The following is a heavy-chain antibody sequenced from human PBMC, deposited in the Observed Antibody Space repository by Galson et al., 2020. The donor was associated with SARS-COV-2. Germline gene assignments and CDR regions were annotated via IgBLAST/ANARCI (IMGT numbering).Heavy chain of an antibody. J-gene: IGHJ4*02. V-gene: IGHV3-23*01. CDR2: ISGSGGTI. D-gene: IGHD2-21*01. Sequence: GGSLRLSCAASGFPFSRFAMTWVRQAPAKGLEWVSGISGSGGTIYYADSVKGRFTISRDESKNTLSLQMNSLRAEDTAIYYCVRAPDCGGDCSSIFFEDSGPFDWGQGTLVTVSS. CDR3: VRAPDCGGDCSSIFFEDSGPFD. CDR1: GFPFSRFA.